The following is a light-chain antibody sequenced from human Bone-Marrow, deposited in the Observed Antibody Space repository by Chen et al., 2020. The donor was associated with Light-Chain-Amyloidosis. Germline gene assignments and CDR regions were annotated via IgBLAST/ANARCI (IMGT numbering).Light chain of an antibody. V-gene: IGKV3-20*01. J-gene: IGKJ4*01. CDR3: QQYGTSPLT. CDR1: QTISSNY. CDR2: GSS. Sequence: EIVLTQSPGTLSLSPGEGANLSCRASQTISSNYLTWYQQKFGQAPRLLIYGSSSRATGIPDRFTGSGSGTDFTRPINRLVPEDFAMYCCQQYGTSPLTFGGGTKVEIK.